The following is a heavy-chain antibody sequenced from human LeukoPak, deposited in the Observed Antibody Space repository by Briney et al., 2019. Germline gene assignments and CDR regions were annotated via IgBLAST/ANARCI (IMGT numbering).Heavy chain of an antibody. CDR2: ISGSGGST. D-gene: IGHD3-16*01. Sequence: PGASLRLSCAASGFTFSSYAMSWVRQAPGKGLEWVSAISGSGGSTYYADSVKGRFTISGDNSKNTLYLQMNSLRAEDTAVYYCAKDYVWGSYPFGYFDYWGQGTLVTVSS. CDR1: GFTFSSYA. J-gene: IGHJ4*02. CDR3: AKDYVWGSYPFGYFDY. V-gene: IGHV3-23*01.